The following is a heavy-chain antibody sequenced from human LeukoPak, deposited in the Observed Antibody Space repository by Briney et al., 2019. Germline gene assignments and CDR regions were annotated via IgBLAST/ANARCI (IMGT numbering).Heavy chain of an antibody. V-gene: IGHV3-11*06. J-gene: IGHJ5*02. Sequence: PGGSLRLSCAASGFTFSDYYMSWIRQAPGKGLEWVSYISSSSSYTNYADSVKGRFTISRDNAKNSPYLQMNSLRAEDTAVYYCARDPYYYGSGSPQGWFDPWGQGTLVTVSS. CDR1: GFTFSDYY. CDR2: ISSSSSYT. D-gene: IGHD3-10*01. CDR3: ARDPYYYGSGSPQGWFDP.